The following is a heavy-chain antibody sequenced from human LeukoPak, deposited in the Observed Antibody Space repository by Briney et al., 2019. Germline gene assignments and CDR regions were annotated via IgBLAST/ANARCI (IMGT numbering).Heavy chain of an antibody. CDR2: INPNTGDT. D-gene: IGHD2-2*01. V-gene: IGHV1-2*06. J-gene: IGHJ4*02. CDR3: SREDYYAPEY. Sequence: ASVKVSCKASGYTFTGYYMHWVRQAPGQGREWMGRINPNTGDTNYAQEFQGRVTMTRDTSITTAYMDRNRLKSVDTAVYYCSREDYYAPEYWGQGTLVTVS. CDR1: GYTFTGYY.